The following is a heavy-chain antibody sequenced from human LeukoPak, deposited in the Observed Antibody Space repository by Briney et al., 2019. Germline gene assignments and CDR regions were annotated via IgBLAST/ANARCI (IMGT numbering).Heavy chain of an antibody. CDR3: AKDSSGSYSGDYFDY. CDR1: GFTFSSYA. V-gene: IGHV3-23*01. D-gene: IGHD1-26*01. J-gene: IGHJ4*02. CDR2: IRGSDHNT. Sequence: GGSLRLSCVASGFTFSSYAMSWVRQAPGQGLEWVSSIRGSDHNTYYADTVKGRFTISRDNSKNTLSLQMNSLRAEDTAVYYCAKDSSGSYSGDYFDYWGQGTLVTVSS.